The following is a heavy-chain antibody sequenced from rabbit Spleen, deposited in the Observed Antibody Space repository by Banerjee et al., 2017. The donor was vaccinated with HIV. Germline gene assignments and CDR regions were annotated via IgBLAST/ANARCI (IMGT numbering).Heavy chain of an antibody. J-gene: IGHJ6*01. D-gene: IGHD1-1*01. Sequence: QLEESGGGLVQPGGSLKLSCKASGFDFSSYGVSWVRQGPGKGLEWIGYIDPVFGSTNYATWVNGRFTISSHNAQNTLYLQLNSLTVADTATYFCAREEDGSGGGYELWGPGTLVTVS. CDR3: AREEDGSGGGYEL. CDR2: IDPVFGST. CDR1: GFDFSSYG. V-gene: IGHV1S7*01.